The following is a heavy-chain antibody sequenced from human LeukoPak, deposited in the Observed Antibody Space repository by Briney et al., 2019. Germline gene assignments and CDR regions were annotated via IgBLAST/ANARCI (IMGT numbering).Heavy chain of an antibody. Sequence: GGSLRLSCAASGFTFSNFAMNWVRQAPGKGLEWVSSISSSSSYIYYADSVKGRFTISRDNAKNSLYLQMNSLRAEDTAVYYCASLIAVAGSSDAFDIWGQGTMVTVSS. J-gene: IGHJ3*02. D-gene: IGHD6-19*01. CDR2: ISSSSSYI. V-gene: IGHV3-21*01. CDR1: GFTFSNFA. CDR3: ASLIAVAGSSDAFDI.